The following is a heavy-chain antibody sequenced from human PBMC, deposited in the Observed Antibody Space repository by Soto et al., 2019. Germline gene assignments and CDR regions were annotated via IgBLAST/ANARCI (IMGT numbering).Heavy chain of an antibody. J-gene: IGHJ4*02. V-gene: IGHV1-69*13. Sequence: SVKVSCKASGGTFSSYAISWVRQAPGQGLEWMGGIIPIFGTANYAQKFQGRVTITADESTSTAYMELSSLRSEDTAVYYCAIRGYCSGGSCYPVDWGQGTLVTVSS. CDR1: GGTFSSYA. D-gene: IGHD2-15*01. CDR2: IIPIFGTA. CDR3: AIRGYCSGGSCYPVD.